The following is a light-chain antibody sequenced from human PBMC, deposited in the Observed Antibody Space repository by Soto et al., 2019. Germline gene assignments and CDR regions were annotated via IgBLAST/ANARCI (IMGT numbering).Light chain of an antibody. CDR3: SSYAGSYAYV. J-gene: IGLJ1*01. CDR2: AVT. Sequence: QSVLTQPRSVSGSPGQSVTLSCTGTSSDVGGYTSVSWYQQHPGKAPKVMIYAVTKRPSGVPDRFSGSKSGNTASLTISGLQAEDEADYYCSSYAGSYAYVFGTGTKLTVL. CDR1: SSDVGGYTS. V-gene: IGLV2-11*01.